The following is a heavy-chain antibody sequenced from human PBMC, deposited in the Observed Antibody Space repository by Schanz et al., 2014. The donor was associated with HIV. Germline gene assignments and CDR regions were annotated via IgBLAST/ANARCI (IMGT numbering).Heavy chain of an antibody. Sequence: QVQLVQSGPEVRKPGASVKVSCKASGYTFTGYYMHWIRQAPGQGLEWMGWINPNSGGTNYAQKFQGRVPMTRDTSVSTAYMELSRLTSDDTAMYYCAREKVGILADYTPNGMDVWGQGTTVTVSS. CDR3: AREKVGILADYTPNGMDV. V-gene: IGHV1-2*02. D-gene: IGHD3-9*01. CDR1: GYTFTGYY. J-gene: IGHJ6*02. CDR2: INPNSGGT.